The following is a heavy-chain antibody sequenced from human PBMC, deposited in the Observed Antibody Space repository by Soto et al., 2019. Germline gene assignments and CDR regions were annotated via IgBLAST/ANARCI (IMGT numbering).Heavy chain of an antibody. Sequence: SGKVCFKASGGPFSNYAISLVRQAPGQGLEWMGGIIPILDAVFYAPKFQGRVTITADESTSTAYIQLSSLRSEDTAMYYCARDRNFYGSGSSTPDFGYWGQGTMVTVSS. D-gene: IGHD3-10*01. V-gene: IGHV1-69*13. CDR1: GGPFSNYA. CDR3: ARDRNFYGSGSSTPDFGY. CDR2: IIPILDAV. J-gene: IGHJ4*02.